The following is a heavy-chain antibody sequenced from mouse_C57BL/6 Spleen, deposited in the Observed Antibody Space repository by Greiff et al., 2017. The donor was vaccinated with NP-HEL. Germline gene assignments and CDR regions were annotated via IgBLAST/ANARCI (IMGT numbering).Heavy chain of an antibody. CDR2: INPSNGGT. CDR1: GYTFTSYW. Sequence: QVQLQQPGTELVKPGASVKLSCKASGYTFTSYWMHWVKQRPGQGLEWIGNINPSNGGTNYNEKFKSKATLTVDKSSSTAYMQLSSLTSEDSAVYYCARSRSSYVEYYAMDYWGQGTSVTVSS. CDR3: ARSRSSYVEYYAMDY. D-gene: IGHD1-1*01. J-gene: IGHJ4*01. V-gene: IGHV1-53*01.